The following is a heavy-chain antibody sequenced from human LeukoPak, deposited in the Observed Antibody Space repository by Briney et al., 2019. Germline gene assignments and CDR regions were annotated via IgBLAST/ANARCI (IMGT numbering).Heavy chain of an antibody. D-gene: IGHD3-16*02. CDR1: GFTFDDYA. Sequence: AGGSLRLSCAASGFTFDDYAMHWVGQAPGKGLEWVSLISGGGGRTHYAHSVKGRFTISRDNSKNPLYLQMNSLRTEDTALYYCAKAYYAYVWGSYRYFCAFDIWGQGTMVTVSS. CDR2: ISGGGGRT. J-gene: IGHJ3*02. CDR3: AKAYYAYVWGSYRYFCAFDI. V-gene: IGHV3-43*02.